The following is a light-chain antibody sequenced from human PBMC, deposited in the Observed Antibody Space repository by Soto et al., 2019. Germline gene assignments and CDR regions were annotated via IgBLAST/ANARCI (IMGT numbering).Light chain of an antibody. CDR3: SSYAGNKGVV. Sequence: QSALTQPPSASGSPGQSVTISCTGTSSDVGGYYYVSWYQQHPGKAPKLMIYEVNKRPSGVPDRFSGSKSGNTASLTVSGLQAEDEADYYCSSYAGNKGVVFGGGTKLTVL. V-gene: IGLV2-8*01. CDR2: EVN. CDR1: SSDVGGYYY. J-gene: IGLJ2*01.